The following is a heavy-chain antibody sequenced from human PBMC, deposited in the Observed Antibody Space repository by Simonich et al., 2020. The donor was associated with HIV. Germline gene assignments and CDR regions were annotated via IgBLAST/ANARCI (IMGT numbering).Heavy chain of an antibody. Sequence: HLQLQESGPGLVKPSETLSLTCTVSGGSITSSSYYWGWIRQDLGQGLEWIGTIFYSGITYYNSSRKCRGNIPCVTSKNQFSLKLISVTAADTAVYYFARSSWENYFYMDVWGIGTTVTVSS. V-gene: IGHV4-39*01. CDR2: IFYSGIT. J-gene: IGHJ6*03. CDR3: ARSSWENYFYMDV. CDR1: GGSITSSSYY. D-gene: IGHD1-26*01.